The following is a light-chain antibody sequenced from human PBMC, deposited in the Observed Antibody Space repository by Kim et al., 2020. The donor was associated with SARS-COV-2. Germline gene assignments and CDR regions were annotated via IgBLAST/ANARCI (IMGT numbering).Light chain of an antibody. CDR1: QGVGNN. CDR3: QQYNNWPLT. Sequence: VSPGERATVSCRDSQGVGNNLAWYQQKPGQDPRLLIYGASTRATAIPSRFSGSGSGTEFTLTINSLQSEDFALYYCQQYNNWPLTFGQGTRLEIK. J-gene: IGKJ5*01. V-gene: IGKV3-15*01. CDR2: GAS.